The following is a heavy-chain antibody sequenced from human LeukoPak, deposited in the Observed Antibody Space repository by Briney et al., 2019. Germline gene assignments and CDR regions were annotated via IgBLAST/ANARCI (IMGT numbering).Heavy chain of an antibody. D-gene: IGHD3-10*01. Sequence: GGSLRLSCAASGFTFSSYAMSWVRQAPGKGLEWVLAISGSGGSTYYADSVKGRFTISRDNSKNTLYLQMSSLRAEDTALYYCARRLAGKTMGSPQDYWGQGTLVTVSS. V-gene: IGHV3-23*01. J-gene: IGHJ4*02. CDR3: ARRLAGKTMGSPQDY. CDR2: ISGSGGST. CDR1: GFTFSSYA.